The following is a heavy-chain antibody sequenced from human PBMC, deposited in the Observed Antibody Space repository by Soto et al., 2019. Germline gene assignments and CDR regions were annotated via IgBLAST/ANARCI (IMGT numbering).Heavy chain of an antibody. Sequence: QVQLQQWGAGLLKPSETLSLTCGVYGGSFSVFYWTWIRQPPGKGLEWIGEINHSGGTNYNPSLKSRVTISIDTSKNQSSMKLTSVTAADTAVYYCATHKPNYYYYGLEVWGQGTRVTVSS. CDR3: ATHKPNYYYYGLEV. J-gene: IGHJ6*01. CDR2: INHSGGT. V-gene: IGHV4-34*01. CDR1: GGSFSVFY.